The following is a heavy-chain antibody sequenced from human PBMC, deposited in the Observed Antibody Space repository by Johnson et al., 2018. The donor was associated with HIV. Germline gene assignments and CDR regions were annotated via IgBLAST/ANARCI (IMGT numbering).Heavy chain of an antibody. D-gene: IGHD2-21*01. V-gene: IGHV3-74*03. CDR1: GFAFRTYW. CDR2: IYNDGSRT. J-gene: IGHJ3*01. Sequence: VQLVESGGGVVQPGGSLRLSCAASGFAFRTYWMVWVRQVPGKRPVWVARIYNDGSRTTYADSVRGRFTIPRDNAKYTVDLQMNSLRVEDTAVYYCAKVDCGGDTCAGYDPFDLWGQGTLVTVSS. CDR3: AKVDCGGDTCAGYDPFDL.